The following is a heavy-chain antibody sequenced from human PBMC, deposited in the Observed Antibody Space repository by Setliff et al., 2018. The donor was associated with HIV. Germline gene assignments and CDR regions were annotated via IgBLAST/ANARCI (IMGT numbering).Heavy chain of an antibody. CDR1: GFTFSSYG. Sequence: GGSLRLSCATSGFTFSSYGMHWVRQAPGKGLGWVAFIRYDDTYKFYADSLKGRFTISRDNSKNTLFLQVNSLRVEDTAVYYCAKNLYRSPWSPLDYWGQGTQVTVSS. V-gene: IGHV3-30*02. CDR3: AKNLYRSPWSPLDY. CDR2: IRYDDTYK. J-gene: IGHJ4*02. D-gene: IGHD6-19*01.